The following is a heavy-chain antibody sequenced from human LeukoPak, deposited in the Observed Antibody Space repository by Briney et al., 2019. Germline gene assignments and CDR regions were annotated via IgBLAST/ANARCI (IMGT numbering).Heavy chain of an antibody. CDR1: GYTFTSYY. Sequence: GASVKVSCKSSGYTFTSYYMRWVRQAPGQGLKWMGIIIPSGGSTSYAQKFQGRVTMTRDTSTSTVYMDLSSLRSEDTAVYYCAREARATSRGFDYRDQGTLVTVSS. D-gene: IGHD2-2*01. V-gene: IGHV1-46*01. CDR2: IIPSGGST. J-gene: IGHJ4*02. CDR3: AREARATSRGFDY.